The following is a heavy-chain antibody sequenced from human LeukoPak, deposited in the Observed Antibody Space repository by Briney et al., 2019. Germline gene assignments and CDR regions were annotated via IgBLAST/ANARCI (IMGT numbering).Heavy chain of an antibody. J-gene: IGHJ4*02. D-gene: IGHD6-13*01. CDR3: ARGMSSSWERHFDY. CDR1: GGSISSYY. Sequence: SETLSLTCTVSGGSISSYYWSWIRQPPGKGLEWIGYIYYSGSTNYNPSLKSRVTISVDTSENQFSLKLSSVTAADTAVYYCARGMSSSWERHFDYWGQGTLVTVSS. V-gene: IGHV4-59*01. CDR2: IYYSGST.